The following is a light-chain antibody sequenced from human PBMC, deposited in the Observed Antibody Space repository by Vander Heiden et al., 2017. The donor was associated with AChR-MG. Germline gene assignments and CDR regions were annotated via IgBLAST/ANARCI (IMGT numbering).Light chain of an antibody. J-gene: IGKJ1*01. Sequence: DIQMTQSPSSLSASVGDRVTITCRASQSISSYLNWYQQKPGKAPKLLIYAASSLQSGVPSRFSGSGSGTDFTLTISSLQPEDFATYYCQQIDSTRTWTFGQRTKVEIK. CDR2: AAS. CDR1: QSISSY. CDR3: QQIDSTRTWT. V-gene: IGKV1-39*01.